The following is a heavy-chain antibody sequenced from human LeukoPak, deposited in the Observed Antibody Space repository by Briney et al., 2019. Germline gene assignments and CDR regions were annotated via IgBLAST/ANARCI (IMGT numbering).Heavy chain of an antibody. CDR1: GGSISSYY. CDR3: ARVQILPPYTFDY. V-gene: IGHV4-59*01. D-gene: IGHD2-15*01. CDR2: IYYSGST. Sequence: PSETLSLTCTVSGGSISSYYWSWIRQPPGRGLEWIGYIYYSGSTNYNPSLKSRVTISVDTSKNQFSLRLSSVTAAVTAVYYCARVQILPPYTFDYWGQGTVVTVSS. J-gene: IGHJ4*01.